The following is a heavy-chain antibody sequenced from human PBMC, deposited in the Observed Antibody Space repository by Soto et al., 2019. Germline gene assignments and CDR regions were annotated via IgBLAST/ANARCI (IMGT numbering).Heavy chain of an antibody. CDR1: GGSITNSSYC. D-gene: IGHD2-21*01. CDR3: ARHVVPKKYVDAFDI. V-gene: IGHV4-39*01. Sequence: QLQLQESGPGLVKPSETLSLTCTVSGGSITNSSYCWGWLRQPPGKGLEWIGSLCYSGSTYYNPSLKSRITISVDTSKNRLSRKLSSVTAADTAVYYCARHVVPKKYVDAFDIWGQGRMLTVYS. CDR2: LCYSGST. J-gene: IGHJ3*02.